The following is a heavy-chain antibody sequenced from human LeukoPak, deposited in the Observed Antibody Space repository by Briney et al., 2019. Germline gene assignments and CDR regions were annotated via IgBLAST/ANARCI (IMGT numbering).Heavy chain of an antibody. J-gene: IGHJ4*02. V-gene: IGHV3-48*01. Sequence: GGSLRLSCAASGFTFSSYSMNWVRQAPGKGLEWVSYISSSSSTIYYADSVKGRFTISRDNAKNSLYLQMNSLRAEDTAVYYCARYYDFWSGYHFDYWGQGTLVTVSS. CDR3: ARYYDFWSGYHFDY. CDR1: GFTFSSYS. D-gene: IGHD3-3*01. CDR2: ISSSSSTI.